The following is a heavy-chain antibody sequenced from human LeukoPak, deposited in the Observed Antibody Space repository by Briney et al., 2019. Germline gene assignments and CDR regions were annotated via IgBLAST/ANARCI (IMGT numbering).Heavy chain of an antibody. V-gene: IGHV7-4-1*02. J-gene: IGHJ4*02. CDR1: GYTFTSYA. Sequence: ASVKVSCKASGYTFTSYAMNWVRQAPGQGLEWIGWINTNTGNPTYAQGFTGRFVFSLDTSVSTAYLQISSLKAEDTAVYYCARDVGQWLVPYYFDYWGQGTLVTVSS. CDR3: ARDVGQWLVPYYFDY. D-gene: IGHD6-19*01. CDR2: INTNTGNP.